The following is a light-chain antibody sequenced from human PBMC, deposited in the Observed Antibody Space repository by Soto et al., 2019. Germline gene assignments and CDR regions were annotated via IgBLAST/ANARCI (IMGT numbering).Light chain of an antibody. CDR3: QEYIQWPPGM. CDR2: DTS. J-gene: IGKJ1*01. Sequence: DIVVTQSPATLSASPGERVTLSCRASQFVSSRLAWYQQRPGQVPRRLLYDTSTRAPGISARFSGSGSGTEFTLTISSLQSEDFAVYYCQEYIQWPPGMFGPGTTVDIK. CDR1: QFVSSR. V-gene: IGKV3-15*01.